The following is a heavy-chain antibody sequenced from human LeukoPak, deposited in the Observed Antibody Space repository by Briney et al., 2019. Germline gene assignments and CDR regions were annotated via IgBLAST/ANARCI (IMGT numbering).Heavy chain of an antibody. V-gene: IGHV3-23*01. D-gene: IGHD7-27*01. CDR1: GFTFSSYA. J-gene: IGHJ3*02. CDR3: AKDSSTGDDTFDI. Sequence: GGSLRLSCAASGFTFSSYAISWVRQAPRKGLEWVSAISGGGGNTYYEDSPKGRFTISRDNSKNTVYLQMKSLRGEDTGVYYCAKDSSTGDDTFDIWGQGTMVTVS. CDR2: ISGGGGNT.